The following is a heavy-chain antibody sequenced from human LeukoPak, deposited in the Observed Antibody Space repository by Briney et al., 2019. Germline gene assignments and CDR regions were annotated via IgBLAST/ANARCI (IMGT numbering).Heavy chain of an antibody. CDR1: GGTFSNYA. J-gene: IGHJ4*02. D-gene: IGHD3-9*01. V-gene: IGHV1-69*01. CDR3: ARDGTGRNILTHYYRE. Sequence: ASVKVSCKASGGTFSNYAISRVRQAPGQGLEWMGGIIPIFGTANYAQKFQGRVTITADESTSTAYMELSRLRSEDTAVYYCARDGTGRNILTHYYREWGQGTLVTVSS. CDR2: IIPIFGTA.